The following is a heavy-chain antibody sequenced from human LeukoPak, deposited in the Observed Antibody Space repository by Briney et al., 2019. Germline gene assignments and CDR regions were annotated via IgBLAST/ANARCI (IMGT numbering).Heavy chain of an antibody. CDR2: IKSKTDGGTT. V-gene: IGHV3-15*01. J-gene: IGHJ4*02. D-gene: IGHD1-26*01. CDR3: TTAVVGAPTTPRFDY. Sequence: ETLSLTCTVSGGSIHSYWSWVRQAPGKGLEWVGRIKSKTDGGTTDYAAPVKGRFTISRDDSKNTLYLQMNSLKTEDTAVYYCTTAVVGAPTTPRFDYWGQGTLVTVSS. CDR1: GGSIHSYW.